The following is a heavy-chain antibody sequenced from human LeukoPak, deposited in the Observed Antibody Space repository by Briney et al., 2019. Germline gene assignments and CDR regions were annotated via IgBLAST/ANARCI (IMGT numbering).Heavy chain of an antibody. Sequence: GASVKVSCKASGYTFTSYGISWVRQAPGQGLVWMGWISAYNGNTNYAQKLQGRVTMTTDTSTSTAYMELRSLRSNDTAVYYCARDRDSSGYYGSMGYWGQGTLVTVSS. CDR1: GYTFTSYG. V-gene: IGHV1-18*01. D-gene: IGHD3-22*01. CDR2: ISAYNGNT. CDR3: ARDRDSSGYYGSMGY. J-gene: IGHJ4*02.